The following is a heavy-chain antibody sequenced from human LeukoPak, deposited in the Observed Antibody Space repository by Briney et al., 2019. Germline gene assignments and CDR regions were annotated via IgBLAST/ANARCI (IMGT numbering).Heavy chain of an antibody. CDR3: ARLHYYDSSGYSRFDY. CDR1: GGSISSGGYY. CDR2: IYYSGST. D-gene: IGHD3-22*01. J-gene: IGHJ4*02. V-gene: IGHV4-31*03. Sequence: PSETLSLTCTVSGGSISSGGYYWSWIRQHPGKGLEWIGYIYYSGSTYYNPSLKSRVTISVDTSKNQFSLKLSSVTAADTAVYYCARLHYYDSSGYSRFDYWGQGTLVTVSS.